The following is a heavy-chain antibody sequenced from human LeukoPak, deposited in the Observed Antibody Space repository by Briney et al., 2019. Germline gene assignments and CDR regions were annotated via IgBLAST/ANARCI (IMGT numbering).Heavy chain of an antibody. CDR1: VGTFSSYA. V-gene: IGHV1-69*01. CDR3: ARDSGSYSLYYYYYGMDV. Sequence: SVKVSCKASVGTFSSYAISWVRQAPGQGLEWMGGIIPIFGTANYAQKFQGRVTITADESTSTAYMELSSLRSEDTAVYYCARDSGSYSLYYYYYGMDVWGQGTTVTVSS. J-gene: IGHJ6*02. CDR2: IIPIFGTA. D-gene: IGHD1-26*01.